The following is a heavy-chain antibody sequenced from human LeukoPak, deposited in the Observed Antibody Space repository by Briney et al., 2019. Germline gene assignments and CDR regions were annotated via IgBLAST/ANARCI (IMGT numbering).Heavy chain of an antibody. J-gene: IGHJ4*02. Sequence: KPGGSLRLSCAASGFTLSSYSMNWVRQAPGKGLEWVSSISSSSSYIYYADSVKGRFTISRDNAKNSLYLQMNSLRAEDTAVYYCARDYSIVGATTPFDYWGQGTLVTVSS. D-gene: IGHD1-26*01. V-gene: IGHV3-21*01. CDR1: GFTLSSYS. CDR3: ARDYSIVGATTPFDY. CDR2: ISSSSSYI.